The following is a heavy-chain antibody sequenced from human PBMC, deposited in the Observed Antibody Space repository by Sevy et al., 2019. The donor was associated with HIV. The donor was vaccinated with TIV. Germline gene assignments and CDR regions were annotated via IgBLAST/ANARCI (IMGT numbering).Heavy chain of an antibody. V-gene: IGHV1-46*01. CDR1: GLTFTSYY. J-gene: IGHJ4*02. CDR3: AAGPEIALWSPPVGH. CDR2: MNPGGGGT. D-gene: IGHD5-18*01. Sequence: ASVKVSCKASGLTFTSYYMHWVRQAPGQGLEWMGMMNPGGGGTSYAQKFQGRVTMTRETSTSTVLMELSSLGSEDTAVYYCAAGPEIALWSPPVGHWGQGTLVTVSS.